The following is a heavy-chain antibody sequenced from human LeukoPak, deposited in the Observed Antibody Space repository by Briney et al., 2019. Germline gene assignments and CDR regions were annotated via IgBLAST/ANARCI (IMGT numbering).Heavy chain of an antibody. V-gene: IGHV3-23*01. CDR2: ISGRSDNT. J-gene: IGHJ5*02. D-gene: IGHD3-9*01. CDR3: AKWGDYDVLTGYYVSDL. Sequence: GGSLRLSCAASGFIFSNYAMYWVRQAPGKGLEWVSAISGRSDNTYYADSVKGRFTLSRDSSKNTLYLQMNSLRADDTAAYYCAKWGDYDVLTGYYVSDLWGQGTLVTVSS. CDR1: GFIFSNYA.